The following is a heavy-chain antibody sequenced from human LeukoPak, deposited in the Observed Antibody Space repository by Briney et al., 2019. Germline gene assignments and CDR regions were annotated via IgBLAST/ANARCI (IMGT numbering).Heavy chain of an antibody. CDR3: ARLLPEKDAFDI. CDR1: GGSISSSSYY. D-gene: IGHD1-26*01. V-gene: IGHV4-39*07. CDR2: IYYSGST. Sequence: KTSETLSLTCTVSGGSISSSSYYWGWIRQPPGKGLEWIGSIYYSGSTYYNPSLKSRVTISVDTSKNQFSLKLSSVTAADTAVYYCARLLPEKDAFDIWGQGTMVTVSS. J-gene: IGHJ3*02.